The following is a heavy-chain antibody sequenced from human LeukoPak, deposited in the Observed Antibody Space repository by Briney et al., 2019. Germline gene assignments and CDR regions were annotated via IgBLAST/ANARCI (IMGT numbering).Heavy chain of an antibody. CDR2: ISGTGGSS. CDR3: AKYSDSSSWYDS. V-gene: IGHV3-23*01. J-gene: IGHJ5*01. CDR1: GFTFSSYA. D-gene: IGHD6-13*01. Sequence: PGGSLRLSCAASGFTFSSYAMSWVRQAPGKGLEWVSLISGTGGSSYYADSVRRRFTISRDIPKNTLYLQLNSLRAEDTAVYFCAKYSDSSSWYDSWGQETLVTVSS.